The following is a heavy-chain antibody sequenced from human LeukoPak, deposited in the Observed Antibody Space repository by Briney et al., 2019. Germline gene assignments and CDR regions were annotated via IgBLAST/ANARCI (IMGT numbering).Heavy chain of an antibody. V-gene: IGHV4-31*03. J-gene: IGHJ6*02. Sequence: SQTLSLTCTVSGGSISSGGYYWRWIRQHPGKGLEWIGYIYYSGSTYYNPSLKSRVTISVDTSKNQFSLKLSSVTAADTAVYYCARDPTAGQYYYYGMDVWGQGTTVTVSS. CDR2: IYYSGST. CDR3: ARDPTAGQYYYYGMDV. CDR1: GGSISSGGYY.